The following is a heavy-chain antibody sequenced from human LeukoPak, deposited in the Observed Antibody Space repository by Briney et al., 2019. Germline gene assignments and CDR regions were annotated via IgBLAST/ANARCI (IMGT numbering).Heavy chain of an antibody. CDR1: GGSISSSSYY. CDR2: IYYSGST. CDR3: ARRRYDDATSYLD. V-gene: IGHV4-39*01. D-gene: IGHD5-12*01. J-gene: IGHJ1*01. Sequence: SETLSLTCTISGGSISSSSYYWDWIRQYPGKGLEWLGTIYYSGSTYYNASLKSRLFISVDTSNNQFSLRLSFVTAADTAVYYCARRRYDDATSYLDWGQGTLITVSS.